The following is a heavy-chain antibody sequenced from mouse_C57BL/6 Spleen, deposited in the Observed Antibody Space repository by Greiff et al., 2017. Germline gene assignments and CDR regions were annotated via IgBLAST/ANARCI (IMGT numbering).Heavy chain of an antibody. Sequence: VQLQQSGPELVKPGASVKISCKASGYAFSSSWMNWVKQRPGKGLEWIGRIYPGDGDTNNNGKFKGKATLTADKSSSTAYMQLSSRTSEDSAVYFCARERGVALLAMDYWGQGTSVTVSS. D-gene: IGHD1-1*02. J-gene: IGHJ4*01. CDR1: GYAFSSSW. CDR2: IYPGDGDT. V-gene: IGHV1-82*01. CDR3: ARERGVALLAMDY.